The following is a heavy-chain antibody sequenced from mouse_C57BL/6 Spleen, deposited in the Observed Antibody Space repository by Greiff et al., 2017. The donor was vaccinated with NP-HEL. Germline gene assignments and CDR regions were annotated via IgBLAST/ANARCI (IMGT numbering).Heavy chain of an antibody. V-gene: IGHV5-6*01. CDR2: ISSGGSYT. Sequence: VQLKESGGDLVKPGGSLKLSCAASGFTFSSYGMSWVRQTPDKRLEWVATISSGGSYTYYPDSVKGRFTISRDNAKNTLYLQMSSLKSEDTAMYYCARQGIYDYWGQGTTLTVSS. CDR3: ARQGIYDY. CDR1: GFTFSSYG. J-gene: IGHJ2*01.